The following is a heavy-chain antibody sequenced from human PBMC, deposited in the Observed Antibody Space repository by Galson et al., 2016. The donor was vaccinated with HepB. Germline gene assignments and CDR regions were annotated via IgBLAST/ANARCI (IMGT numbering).Heavy chain of an antibody. V-gene: IGHV3-49*04. CDR2: INTEENGGMA. CDR1: GFTFANFA. Sequence: SLRLSCAASGFTFANFAMSWVRQAPGKGLEWVGFINTEENGGMAHYAASVRGRFTISRDDSKSIAYLQMNSLKTEDTATYYCTQNWNHAEQSWGQGTLVTVSS. J-gene: IGHJ4*02. CDR3: TQNWNHAEQS. D-gene: IGHD1-14*01.